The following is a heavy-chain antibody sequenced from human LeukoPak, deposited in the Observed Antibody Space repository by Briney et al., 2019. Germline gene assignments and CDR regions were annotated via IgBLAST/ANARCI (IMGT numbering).Heavy chain of an antibody. CDR1: GGSISSSSYY. D-gene: IGHD6-6*01. CDR3: ARDLRARGGQLRKSIAYYMDV. Sequence: PSVTLSLTCTVSGGSISSSSYYWGWIRQPPGKGLEWIGRIYYCGSTYYNPSLNSRVTISVDTSKNQFSLQLNSVTPEDTAVYYCARDLRARGGQLRKSIAYYMDVWGKGTTVTVSS. J-gene: IGHJ6*03. CDR2: IYYCGST. V-gene: IGHV4-39*02.